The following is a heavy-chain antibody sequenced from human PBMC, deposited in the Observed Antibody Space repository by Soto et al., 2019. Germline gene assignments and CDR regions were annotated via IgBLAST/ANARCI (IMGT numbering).Heavy chain of an antibody. CDR3: AGGIAARPLGY. CDR1: GASISNDY. Sequence: PSETLSLTCTVSGASISNDYWSWIRQPPGKGLEWIGYIYHSGSTYYNPSLKSRVTISVDRSKNQFSLKLSSVTAADTAVYYCAGGIAARPLGYWGQGTLVTVSS. V-gene: IGHV4-59*04. D-gene: IGHD6-6*01. CDR2: IYHSGST. J-gene: IGHJ4*02.